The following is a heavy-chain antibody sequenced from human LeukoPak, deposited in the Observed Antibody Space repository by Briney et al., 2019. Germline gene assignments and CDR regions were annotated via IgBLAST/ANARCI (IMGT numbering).Heavy chain of an antibody. V-gene: IGHV1-3*04. J-gene: IGHJ3*01. CDR1: GYTFVKCD. CDR2: INTGNGDP. D-gene: IGHD4-17*01. CDR3: ARSTVTHAGLDL. Sequence: GASVKVSCKASGYTFVKCDIHWVRQAPGQRLEWMGWINTGNGDPKSSQKFQGRVTITRDTSASTAYMELSSLTSEDTALYYCARSTVTHAGLDLWGQGTMVSVSP.